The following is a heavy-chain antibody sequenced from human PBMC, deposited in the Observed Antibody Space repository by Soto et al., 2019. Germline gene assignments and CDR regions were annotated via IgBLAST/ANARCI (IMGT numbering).Heavy chain of an antibody. Sequence: EVQLLESGGGLVQPGGSLRLSCAASRFTFSTYAMSWVRQAPGKGLEWVSGISGSGGNTYYSDSVKGRFTISRDNSRNTVYLQMNSLSAEDKALYYCAKDLRTGVGPTYFDYWGQGTLVTVSS. D-gene: IGHD1-26*01. V-gene: IGHV3-23*01. CDR1: RFTFSTYA. CDR2: ISGSGGNT. CDR3: AKDLRTGVGPTYFDY. J-gene: IGHJ4*02.